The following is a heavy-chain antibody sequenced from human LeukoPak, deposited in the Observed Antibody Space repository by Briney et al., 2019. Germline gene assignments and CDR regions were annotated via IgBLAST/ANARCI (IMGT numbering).Heavy chain of an antibody. CDR2: IIPIFGTA. D-gene: IGHD2-2*02. CDR1: GGTFSSYA. V-gene: IGHV1-69*05. CDR3: VRDGEGAAISVNYWFDP. Sequence: SVKVSCKASGGTFSSYAISWVRQAPGQGLEWMGGIIPIFGTANYAQKFQGRVTMTRDTSISTAYMELRGLRSEDTAVYYCVRDGEGAAISVNYWFDPWGQGTLVTVSS. J-gene: IGHJ5*02.